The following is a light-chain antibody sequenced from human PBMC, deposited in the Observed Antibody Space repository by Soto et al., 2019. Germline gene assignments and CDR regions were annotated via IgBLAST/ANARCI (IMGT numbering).Light chain of an antibody. J-gene: IGKJ1*01. V-gene: IGKV3-20*01. Sequence: ETVLTQSPGTLSLSPGERATLSCSASQSVSSSYVAWYQQKRGQAPRLLIYGASSRATGIPDRFSGSGSGTHFTLTISSLETEDFAVYYCQQYGSSPPSWTFGQGTKVEIK. CDR3: QQYGSSPPSWT. CDR1: QSVSSSY. CDR2: GAS.